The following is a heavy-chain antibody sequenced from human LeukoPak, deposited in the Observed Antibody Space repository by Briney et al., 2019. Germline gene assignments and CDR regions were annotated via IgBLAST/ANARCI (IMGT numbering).Heavy chain of an antibody. CDR2: INPSSGTT. Sequence: GASATVSCKASGYTFTGYYMVWVRQAPGQGLERMGIINPSSGTTNYAQKFQGRVTMARDMSTSTVYMELSSLRSEDTAVYYCARGPHKRTYDRDNWFDPWGQGTLVTVSS. J-gene: IGHJ5*02. CDR3: ARGPHKRTYDRDNWFDP. D-gene: IGHD3-3*01. CDR1: GYTFTGYY. V-gene: IGHV1-46*01.